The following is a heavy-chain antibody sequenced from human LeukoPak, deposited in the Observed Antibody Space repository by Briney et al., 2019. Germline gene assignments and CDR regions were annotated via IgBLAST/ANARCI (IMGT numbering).Heavy chain of an antibody. CDR1: GGSFSGYY. J-gene: IGHJ5*02. Sequence: SETLSLTCAVYGGSFSGYYWSWIRQPPGKGLEWIGEINHSGSTNYNPSLKSRVTISVDTSKNQFSLKLSSVTAAETAVYYCARNAYYDFWSGYYSLNWFDPWGQGTLVTVSS. V-gene: IGHV4-34*01. CDR2: INHSGST. CDR3: ARNAYYDFWSGYYSLNWFDP. D-gene: IGHD3-3*01.